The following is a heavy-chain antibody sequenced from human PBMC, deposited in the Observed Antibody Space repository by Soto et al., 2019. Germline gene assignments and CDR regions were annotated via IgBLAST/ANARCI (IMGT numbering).Heavy chain of an antibody. V-gene: IGHV3-23*01. CDR3: ARRGPGTYFDY. Sequence: EVQLLESGGGLVQPGGSLRLSCAASGFTFSSYAMRWVRQAPGKGLEWVSAVSGSGGSTYYADSVKGRFTISRDNSKNTLYLQMNSLRAEDTAVDYCARRGPGTYFDYWGQGTLVTVYS. CDR1: GFTFSSYA. CDR2: VSGSGGST. D-gene: IGHD6-13*01. J-gene: IGHJ4*02.